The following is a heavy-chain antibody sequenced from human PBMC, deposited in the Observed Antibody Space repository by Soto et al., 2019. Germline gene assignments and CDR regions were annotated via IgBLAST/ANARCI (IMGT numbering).Heavy chain of an antibody. Sequence: EASVKVSCKASGYTFSNYAIHWMRQAPGQSLEWMGWINAGRGHTKYSQKFQDRVTITRDTSATTAYMELSSLRSEDTAVYYCARDAIGRPTDYWGQGTMVTVYS. CDR1: GYTFSNYA. J-gene: IGHJ4*02. V-gene: IGHV1-3*01. CDR3: ARDAIGRPTDY. CDR2: INAGRGHT.